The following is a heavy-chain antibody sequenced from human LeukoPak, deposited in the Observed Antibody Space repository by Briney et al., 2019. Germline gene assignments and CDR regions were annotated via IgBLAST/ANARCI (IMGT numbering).Heavy chain of an antibody. CDR2: ISGSGGST. CDR1: GFTFSSYA. Sequence: GGSLRLSCAASGFTFSSYAMSWVRQAPGKGLEWVSAISGSGGSTYYADSVKGRFTISRDNSKNTLYLQMNSLRAEDTAVYYCAKRPPLRFLDDYYYMDVWGKGTTVTVSS. V-gene: IGHV3-23*01. CDR3: AKRPPLRFLDDYYYMDV. D-gene: IGHD3-3*01. J-gene: IGHJ6*03.